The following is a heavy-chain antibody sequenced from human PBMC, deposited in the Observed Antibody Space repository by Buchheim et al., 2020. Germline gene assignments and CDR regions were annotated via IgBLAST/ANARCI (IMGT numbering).Heavy chain of an antibody. CDR2: INHSGST. V-gene: IGHV4-34*01. D-gene: IGHD6-6*01. J-gene: IGHJ6*02. Sequence: QVQLQQWGAGLLKPSETLSLPCAVYGGSFSGYYWSWIRQPPGKGLEWIGEINHSGSTNSNPSLKSRVTISLDTSKNQFSLKLSSVTAADTAVYYCARSAARPYYYYGMDVWGQGTT. CDR1: GGSFSGYY. CDR3: ARSAARPYYYYGMDV.